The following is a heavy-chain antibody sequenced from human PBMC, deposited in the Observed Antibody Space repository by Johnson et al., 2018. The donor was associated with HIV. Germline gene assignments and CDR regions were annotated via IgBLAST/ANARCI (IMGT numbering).Heavy chain of an antibody. CDR2: IYSGGST. D-gene: IGHD3-22*01. Sequence: EQLVESGGGLVQPGGSLRLSCAASGFTVSSNYMSWVRQAPGKGLEWVSVIYSGGSTYYADSVKGRFTISRDNSKNTLYLQMNSLRAEDTAVYYCARDVAATRIVVGGAYDAFDIWGQGKMVTVSS. V-gene: IGHV3-66*01. J-gene: IGHJ3*02. CDR3: ARDVAATRIVVGGAYDAFDI. CDR1: GFTVSSNY.